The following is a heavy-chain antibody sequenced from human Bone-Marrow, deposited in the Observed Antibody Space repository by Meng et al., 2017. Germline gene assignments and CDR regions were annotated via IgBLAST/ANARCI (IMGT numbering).Heavy chain of an antibody. CDR1: GFTFSGSA. J-gene: IGHJ4*02. D-gene: IGHD3-9*01. CDR2: IRSKANSYAT. Sequence: GESLKISCAASGFTFSGSAMHWVRQASGKGLEWVGRIRSKANSYATAYAASVKGRFTISRDDSKNTAYLQMNSLKTEDTAVYYCTRPHQESYDILTGYFVYWGQGTRVT. CDR3: TRPHQESYDILTGYFVY. V-gene: IGHV3-73*01.